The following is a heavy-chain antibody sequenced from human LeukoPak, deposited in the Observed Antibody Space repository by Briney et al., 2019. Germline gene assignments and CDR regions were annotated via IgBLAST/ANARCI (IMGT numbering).Heavy chain of an antibody. Sequence: SETLSLTCTVSGGSISSSSYYWGWIRQPPGKGLEWIGSIYYSGSTYYNPSLKSRVTISVDTSKNQFSLKLSSVTAADTAVYYCARDFPSSEYWGQGTLVTVSS. CDR3: ARDFPSSEY. J-gene: IGHJ4*02. CDR1: GGSISSSSYY. CDR2: IYYSGST. V-gene: IGHV4-39*07. D-gene: IGHD6-13*01.